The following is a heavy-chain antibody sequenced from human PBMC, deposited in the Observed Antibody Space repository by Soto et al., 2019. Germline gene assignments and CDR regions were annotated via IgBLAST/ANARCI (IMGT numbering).Heavy chain of an antibody. CDR1: GYSFTSYW. Sequence: GGSLRLSCKGSGYSFTSYWIGWVRQMPGKGLEWMGIIYPGDSDTRYSPSFQGQVTISADKSISTAYLQWSSLKASDTAMYYCARLPIAVAGDYWGQGTLVTVSS. CDR3: ARLPIAVAGDY. D-gene: IGHD6-19*01. CDR2: IYPGDSDT. V-gene: IGHV5-51*01. J-gene: IGHJ4*02.